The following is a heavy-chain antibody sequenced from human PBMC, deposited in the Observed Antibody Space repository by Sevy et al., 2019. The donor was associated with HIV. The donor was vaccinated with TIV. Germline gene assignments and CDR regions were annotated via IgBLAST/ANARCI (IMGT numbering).Heavy chain of an antibody. CDR3: ARVLLYYDFWSGAKRSGAFDI. J-gene: IGHJ3*02. CDR1: GGSISSGGYS. CDR2: IYHSGST. V-gene: IGHV4-30-2*01. D-gene: IGHD3-3*01. Sequence: SETLSLTCAVSGGSISSGGYSWSWIRQPPGKGLEWIGYIYHSGSTYYSPSLKSRVTISVDRSKNQFSLKLSSVTAADTAVYYCARVLLYYDFWSGAKRSGAFDIWGQGTMVTVSS.